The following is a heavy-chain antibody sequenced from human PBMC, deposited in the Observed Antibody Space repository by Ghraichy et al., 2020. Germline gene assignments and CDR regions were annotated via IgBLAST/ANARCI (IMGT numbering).Heavy chain of an antibody. CDR1: GFSLTTSGLG. V-gene: IGHV2-5*01. CDR2: IFWNDDK. CDR3: GRSAYGVGNAEFDH. J-gene: IGHJ4*02. D-gene: IGHD2-21*01. Sequence: SGPTLGKPTQTLTLTCSFSGFSLTTSGLGVGWIRQPPGKALEWLALIFWNDDKRYSPSLKNRLAISKETLRAQVVLTIANVGPLDTATYFCGRSAYGVGNAEFDHWGPGILVTVSS.